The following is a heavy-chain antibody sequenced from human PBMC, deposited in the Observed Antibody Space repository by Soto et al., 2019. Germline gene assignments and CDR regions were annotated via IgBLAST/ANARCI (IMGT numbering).Heavy chain of an antibody. Sequence: EVQLVESGGGLVQPGRSLRLSCAASGFTFDDYAMHWVRQAPGKGLEWVSGISWNSGSIGYADSVKGRFTIYRDNAKNSLYLQMNSLRAEDTALYYCAKARDIVVVVAATPFDYWGQGTLVTVSS. J-gene: IGHJ4*02. V-gene: IGHV3-9*01. D-gene: IGHD2-15*01. CDR3: AKARDIVVVVAATPFDY. CDR1: GFTFDDYA. CDR2: ISWNSGSI.